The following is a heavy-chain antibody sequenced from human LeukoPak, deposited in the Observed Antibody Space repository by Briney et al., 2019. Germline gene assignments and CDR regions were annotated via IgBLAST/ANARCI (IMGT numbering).Heavy chain of an antibody. J-gene: IGHJ4*02. D-gene: IGHD4-11*01. Sequence: PSETLSLTCAVYGGSFSGYYWSWIRQPPGKGLEWIGEINHSGSANYNPSLMSRVTISLDTSKNHLSLNLSSVTAADTAVYYCARGQGTVTTHWGQGTLVTVSS. CDR1: GGSFSGYY. CDR2: INHSGSA. CDR3: ARGQGTVTTH. V-gene: IGHV4-34*01.